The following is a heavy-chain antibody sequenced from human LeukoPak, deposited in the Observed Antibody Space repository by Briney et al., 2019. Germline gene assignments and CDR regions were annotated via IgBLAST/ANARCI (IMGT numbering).Heavy chain of an antibody. J-gene: IGHJ4*02. CDR3: VRRRYNYGFDS. D-gene: IGHD5-18*01. Sequence: SETLSLTCDVSGDSISGSNWWNWVRQPPGKGLEWIGGIYHSGSTNYNPSLKRRVTMSVDKSKNQFSLKLSSVTAADTAVFYCVRRRYNYGFDSWGQGTLVTVSS. CDR2: IYHSGST. CDR1: GDSISGSNW. V-gene: IGHV4-4*02.